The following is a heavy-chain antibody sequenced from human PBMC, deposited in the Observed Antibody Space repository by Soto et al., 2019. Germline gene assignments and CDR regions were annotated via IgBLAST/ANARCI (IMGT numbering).Heavy chain of an antibody. Sequence: SETLSLTCTVSGGSISSSSYYWGWIRQPPGKGLEWIGSIYYSGSTYYNPSLKSRVTISVDTSKNQFSLKLSSVTAADTAVYYCAALDWNDRGCFDYWGQGPLVTVSS. D-gene: IGHD1-1*01. CDR3: AALDWNDRGCFDY. J-gene: IGHJ4*02. CDR1: GGSISSSSYY. V-gene: IGHV4-39*01. CDR2: IYYSGST.